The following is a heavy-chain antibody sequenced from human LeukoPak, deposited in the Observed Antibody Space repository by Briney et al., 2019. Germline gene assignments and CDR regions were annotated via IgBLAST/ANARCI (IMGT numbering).Heavy chain of an antibody. D-gene: IGHD6-13*01. J-gene: IGHJ4*02. CDR1: GFTFDDYA. CDR2: IYSGGST. Sequence: PGGSLRLSCAASGFTFDDYAMHWVRQAPGKGLEWVSVIYSGGSTYYADSVKGRFTISRHNSKNTLYLQMNSLRAEDTAVYYCARDEASSHTDYWGQGTLVTVSS. CDR3: ARDEASSHTDY. V-gene: IGHV3-53*04.